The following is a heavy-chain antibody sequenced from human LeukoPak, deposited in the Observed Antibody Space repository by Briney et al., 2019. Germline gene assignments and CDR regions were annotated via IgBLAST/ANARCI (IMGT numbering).Heavy chain of an antibody. J-gene: IGHJ3*02. D-gene: IGHD1-26*01. CDR2: ITTSGGST. Sequence: GGSLRLSCAASGFTFKNYVMSWVRLAPGKGLEWVSTITTSGGSTHYADSVKGRFSISRDNSKNTAYLQMNSLKAEDTAVYYCARVGGTDAYDIWGQGTMVTVSS. V-gene: IGHV3-23*01. CDR1: GFTFKNYV. CDR3: ARVGGTDAYDI.